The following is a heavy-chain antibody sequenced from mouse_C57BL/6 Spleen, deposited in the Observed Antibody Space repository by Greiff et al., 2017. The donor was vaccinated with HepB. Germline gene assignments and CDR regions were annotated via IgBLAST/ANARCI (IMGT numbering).Heavy chain of an antibody. CDR2: IDPEDGET. V-gene: IGHV14-2*01. CDR1: GFNIKDYY. D-gene: IGHD1-1*01. J-gene: IGHJ1*03. Sequence: EVKLQESGAELVKPGASVKLSCTASGFNIKDYYMHWVKQRTEQGLEWIGRIDPEDGETKYAPKFQGKATITADTSSNTAYLQLSSLTSEDTAVYYCARSRITTVVAHWYFDVWGTGTTVTVSS. CDR3: ARSRITTVVAHWYFDV.